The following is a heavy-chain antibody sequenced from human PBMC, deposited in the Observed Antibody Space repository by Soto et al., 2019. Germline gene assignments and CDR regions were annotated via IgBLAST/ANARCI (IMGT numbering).Heavy chain of an antibody. D-gene: IGHD3-10*01. J-gene: IGHJ5*02. Sequence: EVQLVESGGGLVQPGGSLRLSCAASGFTFGSYWMNWVRQAPGKGLEWVANIKEDGSEKYYVDSVKGQFTISRDNAKNSLYLQMNSLRAEDTAVYYCVRGITWFDPWGQGTLVTVSP. CDR2: IKEDGSEK. CDR3: VRGITWFDP. CDR1: GFTFGSYW. V-gene: IGHV3-7*01.